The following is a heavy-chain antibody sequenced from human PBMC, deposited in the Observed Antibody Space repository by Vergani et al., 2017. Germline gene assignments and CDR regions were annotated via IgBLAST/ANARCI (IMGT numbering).Heavy chain of an antibody. V-gene: IGHV3-64*01. CDR2: ISSNGGST. D-gene: IGHD3-9*01. CDR3: ARGDILTGYRDSFDI. Sequence: EVQLVESGGGLVQPGGSLRLSCAASGLTFSSYAMHWVRQAPGKGLEYVSAISSNGGSTYYANSVKGRFTISRDNSKNTLYLQMGSLRAEDMAVYYCARGDILTGYRDSFDIWGQGTMVTVSS. J-gene: IGHJ3*02. CDR1: GLTFSSYA.